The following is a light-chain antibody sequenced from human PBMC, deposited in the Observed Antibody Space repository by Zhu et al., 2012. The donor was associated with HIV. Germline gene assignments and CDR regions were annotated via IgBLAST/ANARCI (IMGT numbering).Light chain of an antibody. Sequence: EIVLTQSPGTLSLSPGERATLSCRASQSVSSTDLAWYQQKPGHPPRLLIYGASNRAADIPYRFSGSGSGTDFTLTISRLEPEDFAIYYCQLRDDWSWTFGQGTKVEIK. V-gene: IGKV3D-20*02. CDR1: QSVSSTD. J-gene: IGKJ1*01. CDR3: QLRDDWSWT. CDR2: GAS.